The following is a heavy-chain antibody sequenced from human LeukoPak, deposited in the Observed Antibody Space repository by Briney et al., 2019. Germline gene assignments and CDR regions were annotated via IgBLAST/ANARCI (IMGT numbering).Heavy chain of an antibody. CDR2: IYYSGST. V-gene: IGHV4-30-4*01. J-gene: IGHJ4*02. CDR3: ASHSSSWYYFDY. D-gene: IGHD6-13*01. CDR1: GGSISSGDYY. Sequence: SQTLSLTCTVSGGSISSGDYYWSWISQPPGKGLEWIGYIYYSGSTYYNPSLKSRVTISVDTSKNQFSLKLSSVTAADTAVYYCASHSSSWYYFDYWGQGTLVTVSS.